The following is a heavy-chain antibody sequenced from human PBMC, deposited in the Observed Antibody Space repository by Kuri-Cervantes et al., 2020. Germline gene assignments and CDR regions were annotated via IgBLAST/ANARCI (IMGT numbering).Heavy chain of an antibody. D-gene: IGHD1-26*01. J-gene: IGHJ4*02. CDR2: IRYDGSNK. Sequence: GESLKISCAASGFTFNSYGMHWVRQAPGKGLEWVAFIRYDGSNKYYADSVKGRFTISRDKSKNTLYLQMNSLRAEDTAVYYCARVAGGATLNAAYWGQGTLVTVSS. CDR3: ARVAGGATLNAAY. V-gene: IGHV3-30*02. CDR1: GFTFNSYG.